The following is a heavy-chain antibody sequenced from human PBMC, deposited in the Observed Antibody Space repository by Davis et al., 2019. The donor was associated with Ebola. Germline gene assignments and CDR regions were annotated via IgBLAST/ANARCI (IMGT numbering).Heavy chain of an antibody. CDR1: GYTFTSYD. Sequence: ASVKVSCKASGYTFTSYDINWVRQATGQGLEWMGWMNPNSGNTGYAQKFQGRVTITRNTSISTAYMELSSLRSEDTAVYYCARASGYSSSWDFDYWGQGTLVTVSS. V-gene: IGHV1-8*03. J-gene: IGHJ4*02. CDR3: ARASGYSSSWDFDY. CDR2: MNPNSGNT. D-gene: IGHD6-13*01.